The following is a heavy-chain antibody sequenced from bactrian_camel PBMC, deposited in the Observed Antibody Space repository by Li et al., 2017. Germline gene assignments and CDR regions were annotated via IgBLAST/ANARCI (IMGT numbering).Heavy chain of an antibody. CDR3: AARDQGSFSRPLRMSDYRY. D-gene: IGHD4*01. V-gene: IGHV3S63*01. CDR1: GLVYPFWS. CDR2: RSVRGGVT. Sequence: HVQLVESGGRSAQAGESLTLSCAASGLVYPFWSMAWFRQVPGQEREGFACRSVRGGVTYYTDSVKGRFTISQDNAQNTLYLLMGSLKPEDTAMYYCAARDQGSFSRPLRMSDYRYWGQGTQVTVS. J-gene: IGHJ4*01.